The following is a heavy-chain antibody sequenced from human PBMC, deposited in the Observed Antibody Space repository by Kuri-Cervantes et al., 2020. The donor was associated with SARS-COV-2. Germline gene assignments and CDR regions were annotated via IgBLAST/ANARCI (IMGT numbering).Heavy chain of an antibody. J-gene: IGHJ3*02. CDR1: GYRFTSYW. CDR2: IYPGDSDT. D-gene: IGHD3-22*01. Sequence: GESLKISCKGSGYRFTSYWIGWVRQMPGKGLEWMGIIYPGDSDTRYSPSFQGQVTISADKSISATYLQWSSLKASDTAMYYCASSDSSAGGAFDIWGQGTMVTVSS. CDR3: ASSDSSAGGAFDI. V-gene: IGHV5-51*01.